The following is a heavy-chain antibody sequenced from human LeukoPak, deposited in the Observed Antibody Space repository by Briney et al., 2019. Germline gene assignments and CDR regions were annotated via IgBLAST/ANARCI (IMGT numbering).Heavy chain of an antibody. J-gene: IGHJ6*03. CDR1: GGTFSSYA. V-gene: IGHV1-69*06. Sequence: SVKVSCKASGGTFSSYAISWVRQAPGQGLEWMGGIIPIFGTANYAQKFQGRVTITADKSTSTAYMELSSLRSEDTAVYYCARDRRLLGYYYYMDVWGKGTTVTVSS. CDR2: IIPIFGTA. CDR3: ARDRRLLGYYYYMDV. D-gene: IGHD6-25*01.